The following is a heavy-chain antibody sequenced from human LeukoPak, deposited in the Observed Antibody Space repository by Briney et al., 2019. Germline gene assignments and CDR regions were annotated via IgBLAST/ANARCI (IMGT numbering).Heavy chain of an antibody. D-gene: IGHD3-3*01. CDR3: ARAPTIFGTLGY. CDR1: GGTFSSYT. CDR2: IIPILGIA. V-gene: IGHV1-69*02. Sequence: SVKVSCKASGGTFSSYTISWVRQAPGQGLEWMGRIIPILGIANYAQKFQGRVTITADRSTSTAYMELSSLRSEDTAVDYCARAPTIFGTLGYWGQGTLVTVSS. J-gene: IGHJ4*02.